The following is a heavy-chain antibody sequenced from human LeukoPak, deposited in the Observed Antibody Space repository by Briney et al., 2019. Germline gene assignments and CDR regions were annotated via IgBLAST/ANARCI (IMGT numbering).Heavy chain of an antibody. J-gene: IGHJ6*03. CDR1: GGSISSYY. Sequence: SETLSLTCTVSGGSISSYYWSWIRQPPGKGLEWIGYIYYSGSTNYNPSLKSRVTMSVDTSKNQFSLKLSSVTAADTAVYYCARVAGYYYYYMDVWGKGTTVTISS. V-gene: IGHV4-59*12. CDR3: ARVAGYYYYYMDV. CDR2: IYYSGST.